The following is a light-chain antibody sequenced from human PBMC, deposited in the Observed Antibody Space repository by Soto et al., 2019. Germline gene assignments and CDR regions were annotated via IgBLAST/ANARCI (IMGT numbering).Light chain of an antibody. V-gene: IGKV3-20*01. CDR3: QHYGSSPWT. J-gene: IGKJ1*01. CDR2: GAS. Sequence: EIVLTQSPGTLSLSPGERATLSCRASQSVSSSLAWYQQKTGQAPRLLISGASSRATGIPDRFSGSGSETDFTLTISRLEPEDFALYFCQHYGSSPWTFGQGTKVEIK. CDR1: QSVSSS.